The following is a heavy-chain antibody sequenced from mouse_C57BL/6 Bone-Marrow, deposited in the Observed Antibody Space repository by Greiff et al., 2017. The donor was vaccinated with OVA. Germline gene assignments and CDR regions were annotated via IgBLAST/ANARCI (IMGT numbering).Heavy chain of an antibody. CDR2: IYPGGGYT. CDR1: GYTFTNYW. Sequence: VMLVESGAELVRPGTSVKMSCKASGYTFTNYWIGWAKQRPGHGLEWIGDIYPGGGYTNYNEKFKGKATLTADKSSSTAYMQFSSLTSEDSAIYYCARRVGDWYFDVWGTGTTVTVSS. CDR3: ARRVGDWYFDV. D-gene: IGHD1-1*02. J-gene: IGHJ1*03. V-gene: IGHV1-63*01.